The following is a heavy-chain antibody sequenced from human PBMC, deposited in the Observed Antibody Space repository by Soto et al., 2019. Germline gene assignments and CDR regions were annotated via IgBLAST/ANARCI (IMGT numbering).Heavy chain of an antibody. V-gene: IGHV3-21*01. CDR3: ARSDCTSTSCYVVWFDP. D-gene: IGHD2-2*01. CDR2: ISSSSSYI. J-gene: IGHJ5*02. Sequence: EVQLVESGGGLVKPGGSLRLSCAASGFSFNNYGMNWVRQAPGKGLEWVSAISSSSSYISYADSVKGRFTISRDNAKNPVYLQMSSLTAEDPAVYYCARSDCTSTSCYVVWFDPWGQGTLVTVSS. CDR1: GFSFNNYG.